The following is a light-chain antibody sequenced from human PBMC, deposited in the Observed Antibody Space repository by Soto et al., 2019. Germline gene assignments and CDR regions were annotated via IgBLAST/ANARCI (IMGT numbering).Light chain of an antibody. CDR2: GAS. V-gene: IGKV3-20*01. J-gene: IGKJ5*01. CDR1: QILSSDY. CDR3: QQYGSSPMT. Sequence: VLTQSPGTLSLSPGERATLSCRASQILSSDYLAWYQQKPGQAPRLLIYGASSRATGIPDRFSGSGSGTDFSLTISRLEPEDFALYYCQQYGSSPMTFGQGTRLEIE.